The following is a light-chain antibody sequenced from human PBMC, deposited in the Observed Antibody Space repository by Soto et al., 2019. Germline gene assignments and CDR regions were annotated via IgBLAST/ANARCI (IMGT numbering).Light chain of an antibody. V-gene: IGKV3-20*01. J-gene: IGKJ1*01. CDR1: QSVSSSY. CDR3: QQYDSSPWT. CDR2: GAS. Sequence: EMVLTQSPGTLSLSPGERATLSCRASQSVSSSYLAWYQQKPGQAPRLLIYGASSRATSIPDRFSGSGSGTDFTRTISGLEPEDFAVYYCQQYDSSPWTFGEGTKVDSK.